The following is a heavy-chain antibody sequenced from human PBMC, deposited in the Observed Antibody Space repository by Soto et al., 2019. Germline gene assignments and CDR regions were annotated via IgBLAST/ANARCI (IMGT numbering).Heavy chain of an antibody. D-gene: IGHD5-18*01. Sequence: EVQLVESGGGLVQPGGSLRLSCAASGFSLNDYWMHWVRQAPGEGLVWLSRITRDGSSTNYADSVKGRFTISRDNAKNTLYLQENSLRGEDTAVYYCARGANGYYYFDYWGQGTLVTVSS. CDR2: ITRDGSST. CDR3: ARGANGYYYFDY. V-gene: IGHV3-74*01. CDR1: GFSLNDYW. J-gene: IGHJ4*02.